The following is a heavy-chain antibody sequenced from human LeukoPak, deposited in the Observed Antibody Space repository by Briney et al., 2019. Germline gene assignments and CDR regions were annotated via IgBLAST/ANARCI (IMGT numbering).Heavy chain of an antibody. D-gene: IGHD6-13*01. Sequence: PGGSLRLSCAASGLTFSYYAMSWVRQAPGKGLEWVSAISGSGSSTYYADSVKGRFTISRDNSKNTLYLQMNSLRAEDTAIYYCAKDLSSSSSWYGAFQHWGQGTLVTVSS. CDR3: AKDLSSSSSWYGAFQH. CDR1: GLTFSYYA. CDR2: ISGSGSST. V-gene: IGHV3-23*01. J-gene: IGHJ1*01.